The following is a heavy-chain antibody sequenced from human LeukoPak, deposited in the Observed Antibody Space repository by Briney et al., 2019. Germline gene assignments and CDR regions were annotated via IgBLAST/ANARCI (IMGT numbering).Heavy chain of an antibody. Sequence: GGSLRLSCSASGFTFSSYAMHWVRQAPGKGREYVSAISSNGGSTYYADSVKGRFTISRDNSKNTLYLQMSSLRAEDTAVFYCAKGVPADDWGQGTLVTVSS. V-gene: IGHV3-64D*06. J-gene: IGHJ4*02. CDR3: AKGVPADD. CDR2: ISSNGGST. CDR1: GFTFSSYA. D-gene: IGHD5/OR15-5a*01.